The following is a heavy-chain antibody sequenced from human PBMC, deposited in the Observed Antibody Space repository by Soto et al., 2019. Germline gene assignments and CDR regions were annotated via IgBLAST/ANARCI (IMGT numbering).Heavy chain of an antibody. CDR1: GYTFTGYY. Sequence: QVQLVQSGAEVKKPGASVKVSCKASGYTFTGYYMHWVRQAPGQGLEWMGWINPNSGGKNYAQKFQGRVTMTRDTSISTAYMELSRLRSDDTAVYYCASLNGVVVPAAIRPFDYWGQGTLVTVSS. D-gene: IGHD2-2*01. CDR3: ASLNGVVVPAAIRPFDY. V-gene: IGHV1-2*02. CDR2: INPNSGGK. J-gene: IGHJ4*02.